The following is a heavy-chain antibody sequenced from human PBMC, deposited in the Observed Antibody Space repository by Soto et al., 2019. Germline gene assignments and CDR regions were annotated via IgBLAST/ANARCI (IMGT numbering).Heavy chain of an antibody. CDR1: GFTFSNAW. CDR2: IKSKTDGGTT. CDR3: TTHDMITFGGVIDMYYFDY. D-gene: IGHD3-16*02. Sequence: EVQLVESGGGLVKPGGSLRLSCAASGFTFSNAWMNWVRQAPGKGLEWVGRIKSKTDGGTTDYAEPVKGRFTISRDDSKNTLYLQMNSLKTEDTAVYYCTTHDMITFGGVIDMYYFDYWGQGTLVTVSS. J-gene: IGHJ4*02. V-gene: IGHV3-15*07.